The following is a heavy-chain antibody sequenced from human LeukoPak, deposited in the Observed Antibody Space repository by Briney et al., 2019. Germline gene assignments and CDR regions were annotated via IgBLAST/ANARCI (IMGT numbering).Heavy chain of an antibody. D-gene: IGHD6-19*01. CDR1: GGSFSGYY. V-gene: IGHV4-34*01. CDR2: INHSGST. Sequence: SETLSLTCAVYGGSFSGYYWSWIRQPPGKGLEWIGEINHSGSTNYNPSLKSRVTISVDTSKNQFSLKLSSVTAADTAVYYCALCSGWEYFQHWGQGTLVTVSS. CDR3: ALCSGWEYFQH. J-gene: IGHJ1*01.